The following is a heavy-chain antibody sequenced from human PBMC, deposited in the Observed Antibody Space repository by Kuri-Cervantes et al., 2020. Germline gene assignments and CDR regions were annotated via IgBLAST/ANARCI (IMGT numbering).Heavy chain of an antibody. CDR2: ISGSGDST. CDR3: ARGATVTTYYFDY. CDR1: GFTFSSYA. J-gene: IGHJ4*02. Sequence: GGSLRLSCAGSGFTFSSYAMTWVRQTPGKGLEWVSAISGSGDSTYHADSVKGRFTISRDNSKNTLYLQMNSLRAEDTAVYYCARGATVTTYYFDYWGQGTLVTVSS. D-gene: IGHD4-17*01. V-gene: IGHV3-23*01.